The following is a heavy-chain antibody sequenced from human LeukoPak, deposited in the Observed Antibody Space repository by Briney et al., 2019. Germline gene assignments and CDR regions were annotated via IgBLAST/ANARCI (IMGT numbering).Heavy chain of an antibody. CDR1: GYHFTIYG. J-gene: IGHJ3*01. D-gene: IGHD2-2*03. CDR2: IYPGDSDT. CDR3: TRQRGYRMTKDGFDV. Sequence: GDSLKLSCKGSGYHFTIYGMGWVRQMPGKGLEWMGIIYPGDSDTRYSPSFQGQVTISADKSINTAYLQWSSLTASDTGTYPCTRQRGYRMTKDGFDVWGKGTMVTVSS. V-gene: IGHV5-51*01.